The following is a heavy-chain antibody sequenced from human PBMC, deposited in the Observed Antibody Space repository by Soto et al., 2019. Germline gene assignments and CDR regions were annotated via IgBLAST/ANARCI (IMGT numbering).Heavy chain of an antibody. Sequence: ESGGGLVKPGGSLRLSCAASGFTFSTYSMNWVRQAPGKGLEWASSISSSSSYIYYADSVKGRFTIPRDNATNSLYLQMNSLRAEDTAVYYCARGANTMVRGVIPHDYYGMDVWGQGTTVTVSS. CDR2: ISSSSSYI. J-gene: IGHJ6*02. V-gene: IGHV3-21*01. CDR3: ARGANTMVRGVIPHDYYGMDV. CDR1: GFTFSTYS. D-gene: IGHD3-10*01.